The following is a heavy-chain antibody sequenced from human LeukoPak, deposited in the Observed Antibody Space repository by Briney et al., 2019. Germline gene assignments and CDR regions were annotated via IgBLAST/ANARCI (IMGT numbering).Heavy chain of an antibody. J-gene: IGHJ6*02. D-gene: IGHD2-8*01. CDR2: IKQDGSEK. CDR1: GFTFSNYW. Sequence: GGSLRLSCAASGFTFSNYWMSWVRQAPGKGLEWVANIKQDGSEKYYVDSVKGRFTISRDNAKNSLYLQMNSLRAEDTAVYYCASVHYYGMEVWGQGTTVTVSS. CDR3: ASVHYYGMEV. V-gene: IGHV3-7*03.